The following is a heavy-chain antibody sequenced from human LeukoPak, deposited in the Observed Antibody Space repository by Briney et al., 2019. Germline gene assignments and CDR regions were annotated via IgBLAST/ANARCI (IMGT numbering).Heavy chain of an antibody. D-gene: IGHD2-2*01. J-gene: IGHJ6*02. CDR1: GGSISSGGYS. Sequence: PSQTLSLTCAVSGGSISSGGYSWSWIRQPPGKGLEWIGYIYHSGSTYYNPSLKSRVTISVDRSKNQFSLKLSSVTAADTAVYYCARGVPAAPPRYYYGMDVRGQGTTVTVSS. CDR2: IYHSGST. CDR3: ARGVPAAPPRYYYGMDV. V-gene: IGHV4-30-2*01.